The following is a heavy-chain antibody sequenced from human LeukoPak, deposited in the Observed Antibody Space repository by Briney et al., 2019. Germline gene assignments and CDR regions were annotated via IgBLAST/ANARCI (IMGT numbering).Heavy chain of an antibody. CDR2: INPNNGGT. D-gene: IGHD3-22*01. Sequence: ASVKVSSKASGYTFTGYYMHWVRQAPGQGLEWMGWINPNNGGTSYAQKFQGRVTMTRDTSISTAYMELSRLRSDDTAVYYCARVYYYDSNGYFADAFDIWGQGTMVTVSS. V-gene: IGHV1-2*02. J-gene: IGHJ3*02. CDR3: ARVYYYDSNGYFADAFDI. CDR1: GYTFTGYY.